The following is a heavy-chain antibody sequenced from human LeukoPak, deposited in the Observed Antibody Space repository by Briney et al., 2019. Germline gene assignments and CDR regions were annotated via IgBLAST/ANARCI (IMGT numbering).Heavy chain of an antibody. J-gene: IGHJ4*02. Sequence: GGSLRLSCAASGFIFNNYGLVWVRQAPGKGLEWVSAISNDGGGTTYADFVKGRFSVSRDNSKNTLFLQMNSLRAEDTALYYCAKGCSGYFFDLWGQGTLVTVSS. D-gene: IGHD2-15*01. CDR1: GFIFNNYG. CDR3: AKGCSGYFFDL. CDR2: ISNDGGGT. V-gene: IGHV3-23*01.